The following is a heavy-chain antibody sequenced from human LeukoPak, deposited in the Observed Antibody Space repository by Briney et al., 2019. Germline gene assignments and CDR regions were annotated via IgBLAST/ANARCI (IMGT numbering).Heavy chain of an antibody. CDR3: ARALRDILTGYYLDY. V-gene: IGHV3-21*01. CDR1: GFTLSSYS. D-gene: IGHD3-9*01. J-gene: IGHJ4*02. Sequence: GGSLRLSCAASGFTLSSYSMNWVRQAPGKGLEWVSSISSSSSYIYYADSVKGRFTISRDNAKNSLYLQMNSLRAEDTAVYYCARALRDILTGYYLDYWGQGTLVTVSS. CDR2: ISSSSSYI.